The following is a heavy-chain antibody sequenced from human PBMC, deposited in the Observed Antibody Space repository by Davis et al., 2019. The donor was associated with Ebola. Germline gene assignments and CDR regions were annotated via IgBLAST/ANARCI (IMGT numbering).Heavy chain of an antibody. V-gene: IGHV4-34*01. CDR2: INHSGST. CDR1: GGSLSGYY. Sequence: PSETLSLACAVYGGSLSGYYWSWIRQPPGKGLEWIGEINHSGSTNYNPSLKSRVTISVDTSKKQISLKLRSVTAADTAVYYCARSSSGYYVTWFDPWGQGTLVTVSS. D-gene: IGHD3-22*01. J-gene: IGHJ5*02. CDR3: ARSSSGYYVTWFDP.